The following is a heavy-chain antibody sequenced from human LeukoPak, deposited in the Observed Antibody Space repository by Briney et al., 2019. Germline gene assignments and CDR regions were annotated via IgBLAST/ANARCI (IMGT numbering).Heavy chain of an antibody. CDR3: ARDLVTVTKGFDI. Sequence: PSETLSLTCAVSGDSFSSHYWTWIRQPPGRGLEWIGYISYIGTTDYNPSLKSRVTISIDTSKNQFSLKLSSVTTADTAVYYCARDLVTVTKGFDIWGLGTMVSVSS. CDR2: ISYIGTT. J-gene: IGHJ3*02. V-gene: IGHV4-59*11. D-gene: IGHD4-17*01. CDR1: GDSFSSHY.